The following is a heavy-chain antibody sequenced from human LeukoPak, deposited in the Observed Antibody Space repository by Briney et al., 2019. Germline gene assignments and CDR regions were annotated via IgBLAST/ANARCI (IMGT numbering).Heavy chain of an antibody. Sequence: GGSLRLSCAAAGFTFKNNWMSWVRLAPGKGLEWVGLIRSQVDGGTPDYAAPVKGRFTISRDDSKNTLYLQMSSLKTEDTAVYYCATVYWYFDLWGLGTLVSVSA. V-gene: IGHV3-15*01. CDR2: IRSQVDGGTP. J-gene: IGHJ2*01. CDR3: ATVYWYFDL. CDR1: GFTFKNNW.